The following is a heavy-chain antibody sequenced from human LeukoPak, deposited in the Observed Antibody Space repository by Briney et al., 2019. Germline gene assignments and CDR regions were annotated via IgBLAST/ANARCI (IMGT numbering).Heavy chain of an antibody. CDR1: GFTFSSYG. Sequence: GGSLRLSCAASGFTFSSYGMNWVRQAPGKGLEWVSYISSSGSTIYYADSVKGRFTISRDNAKNSLYLQMNSLRAEDTALYYCARERATLDYYYYMDVWGKGTTVTVSS. V-gene: IGHV3-48*03. CDR2: ISSSGSTI. CDR3: ARERATLDYYYYMDV. J-gene: IGHJ6*03. D-gene: IGHD5-12*01.